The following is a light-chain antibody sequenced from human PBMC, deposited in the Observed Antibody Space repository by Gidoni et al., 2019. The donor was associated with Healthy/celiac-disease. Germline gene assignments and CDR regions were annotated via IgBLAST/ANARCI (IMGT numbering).Light chain of an antibody. V-gene: IGKV1-39*01. J-gene: IGKJ3*01. CDR2: AAS. CDR3: QQSYSTLPCT. CDR1: QSISSY. Sequence: IQLTQSPSSLSASVGDRVTITCRASQSISSYLNWYQQKPGNAPKLLIYAASSLQSGVPSRFSGSGSGTDFTLTISSLQPEDFATYYCQQSYSTLPCTFGPGTKVDIK.